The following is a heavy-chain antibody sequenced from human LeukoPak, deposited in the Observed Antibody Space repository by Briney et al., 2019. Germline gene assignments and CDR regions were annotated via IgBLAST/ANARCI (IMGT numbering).Heavy chain of an antibody. CDR3: ARGQYYYDSSGYYMDV. CDR2: ISGSGGST. Sequence: PGGSLRLSCAASGFTFSSYAMSWVRQAPGKGLEWVSAISGSGGSTYYADSVKGRFTISRDNAKNSLYLQMNSLRAEDTAVYYCARGQYYYDSSGYYMDVWGKGTTVTVSS. D-gene: IGHD3-22*01. V-gene: IGHV3-23*01. CDR1: GFTFSSYA. J-gene: IGHJ6*03.